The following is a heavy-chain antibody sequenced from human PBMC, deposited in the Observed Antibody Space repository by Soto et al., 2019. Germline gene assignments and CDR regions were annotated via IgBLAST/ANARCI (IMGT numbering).Heavy chain of an antibody. D-gene: IGHD3-16*01. V-gene: IGHV5-10-1*01. J-gene: IGHJ5*02. CDR2: IDPTDSYT. Sequence: EVQLVQSGAEVKKPGESLRISCQGSGYRFNTYWISWVRQMPGKGLEWIGKIDPTDSYTDYSPSFQGHVTISADKSIRTSYLQWSSLKASDTAIYYCAWGPHWVCDAWGPGTLVTVSS. CDR1: GYRFNTYW. CDR3: AWGPHWVCDA.